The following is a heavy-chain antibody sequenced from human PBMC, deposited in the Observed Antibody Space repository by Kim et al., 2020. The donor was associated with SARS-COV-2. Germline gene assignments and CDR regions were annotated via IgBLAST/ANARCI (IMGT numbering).Heavy chain of an antibody. CDR2: ISSSSSYT. D-gene: IGHD5-18*01. Sequence: GGSLRLSCAASGFTFSDYYMSWIRQAPGKGLEWVSYISSSSSYTNYADSVKGRFTISRDNAKNSLYLQMNSLRAEDTAVYYCARDGVGTVRPTITHTFDYWGQGTLVTVSS. V-gene: IGHV3-11*06. J-gene: IGHJ4*02. CDR3: ARDGVGTVRPTITHTFDY. CDR1: GFTFSDYY.